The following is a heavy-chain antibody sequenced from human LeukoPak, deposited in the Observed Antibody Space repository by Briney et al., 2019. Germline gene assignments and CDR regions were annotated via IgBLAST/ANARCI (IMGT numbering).Heavy chain of an antibody. D-gene: IGHD2-2*01. J-gene: IGHJ4*02. CDR2: ISSSGSHT. Sequence: GGSLRLSCEASGFTFSTYVMSWVRQAPGEGLEWVACISSSGSHTYYADSVKGRFTISRDNSKNTSFLQMSSLRVEDTAVYHCAKLTRYETPAGGRGSDYWGQGTLVTVSS. CDR1: GFTFSTYV. V-gene: IGHV3-23*01. CDR3: AKLTRYETPAGGRGSDY.